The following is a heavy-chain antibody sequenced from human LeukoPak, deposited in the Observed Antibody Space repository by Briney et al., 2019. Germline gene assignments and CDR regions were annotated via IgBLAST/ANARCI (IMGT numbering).Heavy chain of an antibody. CDR3: TTDLGDIVASPDLVRDY. CDR2: ISGSGGST. J-gene: IGHJ4*02. CDR1: GFTFSSYA. Sequence: GGSLRLSCAASGFTFSSYAMSWVRQAPGKGLEWVSAISGSGGSTYYADSVKGRFTISRDNSKNTLYLQMNSLKTEDTDVYYCTTDLGDIVASPDLVRDYWGQGTLVTVSS. V-gene: IGHV3-23*01. D-gene: IGHD5-12*01.